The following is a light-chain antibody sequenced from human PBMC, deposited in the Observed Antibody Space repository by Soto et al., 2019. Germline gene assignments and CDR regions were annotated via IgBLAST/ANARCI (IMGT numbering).Light chain of an antibody. Sequence: QSVLTQPPSVSAAPGQRVTISCSGSSSNIGGNSVSWYQQLPGTAPRLLMYDDDKRPSGIPDRFSGSTSGTSAPLGITGFQTGDEADYYCGSWDSSLSAYVFGTGTEGTVL. CDR3: GSWDSSLSAYV. CDR1: SSNIGGNS. J-gene: IGLJ1*01. CDR2: DDD. V-gene: IGLV1-51*01.